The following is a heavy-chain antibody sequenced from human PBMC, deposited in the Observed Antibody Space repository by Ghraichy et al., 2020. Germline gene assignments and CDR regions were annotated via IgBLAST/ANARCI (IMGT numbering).Heavy chain of an antibody. J-gene: IGHJ4*02. D-gene: IGHD1-26*01. CDR3: ARGVVGATSVFDY. V-gene: IGHV3-53*01. CDR1: GFTVSSNY. CDR2: IYSGGST. Sequence: SCAASGFTVSSNYMSWVRQAPGKGLEWVSVIYSGGSTYYADSVKGRFTISRDNSKNTLYLQMNSLRAEDTAVYYCARGVVGATSVFDYWGQGTLVTVSS.